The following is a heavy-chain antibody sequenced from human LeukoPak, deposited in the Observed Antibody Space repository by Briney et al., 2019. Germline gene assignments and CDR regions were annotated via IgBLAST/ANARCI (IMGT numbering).Heavy chain of an antibody. J-gene: IGHJ3*02. CDR1: GFTVSSSY. CDR2: IYSGGST. D-gene: IGHD2-15*01. V-gene: IGHV3-66*04. Sequence: GGSLSLSCTASGFTVSSSYMTWVRQVPGKGLEWVSVIYSGGSTYYADSVKGRFTISRDSSKNTLYLQMNSLRAEDTAVYYCARHRSGGSQDDAFDIWGQGTLVTVSS. CDR3: ARHRSGGSQDDAFDI.